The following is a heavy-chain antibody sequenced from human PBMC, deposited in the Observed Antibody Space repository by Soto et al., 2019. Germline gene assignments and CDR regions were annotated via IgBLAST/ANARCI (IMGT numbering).Heavy chain of an antibody. J-gene: IGHJ4*02. CDR3: ARAQQYNYGQV. D-gene: IGHD5-18*01. V-gene: IGHV3-21*01. CDR1: GFNFNGYT. CDR2: ISSSGYI. Sequence: PGGSLRLSCAASGFNFNGYTINWVRQAPGKRLEWLSSISSSGYIFSTDSVRGRFTISRDNAKNSVYLQINSLRAEDTAVYYCARAQQYNYGQVWGQGTLVTVSS.